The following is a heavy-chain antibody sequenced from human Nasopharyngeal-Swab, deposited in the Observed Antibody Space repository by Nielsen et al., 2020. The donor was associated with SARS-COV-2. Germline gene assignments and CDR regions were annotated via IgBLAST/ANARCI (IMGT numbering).Heavy chain of an antibody. CDR1: GFTFSRYE. J-gene: IGHJ3*02. Sequence: GESLKISCAASGFTFSRYEMNWVRQAPGKGLEWVSYISSSGSTIYYADSVKGRFTISRDNAKNSLYLQMNSLRAEDTAVYYCARPSGSYSGAFDIWGQGTMVTVSS. V-gene: IGHV3-48*03. D-gene: IGHD1-26*01. CDR3: ARPSGSYSGAFDI. CDR2: ISSSGSTI.